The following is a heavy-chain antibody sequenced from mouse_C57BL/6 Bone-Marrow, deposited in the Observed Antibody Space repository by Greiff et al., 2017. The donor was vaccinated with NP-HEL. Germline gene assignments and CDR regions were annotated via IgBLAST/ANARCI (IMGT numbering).Heavy chain of an antibody. D-gene: IGHD2-4*01. CDR2: ISYDGSN. CDR3: AREGRDYDYFDY. V-gene: IGHV3-6*01. Sequence: DVKLQESGPGLVKPSQSLSLTCSVTGYSITSGYYWNWIRQFPGNKLEWMGYISYDGSNNYNPSLKNRISITRDTSKNQFFLKLNSVTTEDTATYYCAREGRDYDYFDYWGQGTTLTVSS. J-gene: IGHJ2*01. CDR1: GYSITSGYY.